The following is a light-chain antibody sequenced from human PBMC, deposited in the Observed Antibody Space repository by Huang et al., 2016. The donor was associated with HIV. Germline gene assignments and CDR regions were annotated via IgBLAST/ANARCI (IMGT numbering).Light chain of an antibody. Sequence: DIQMTQSPFSLSASVGDRVTITCRASENIRRYLNWYQQKPVKPPKLLIHSASTLQSGVPSRFSGSGSGTDFTLTITSLQPEDFATYYCQGSLSIPHTFGQGTNQEIK. CDR1: ENIRRY. CDR2: SAS. CDR3: QGSLSIPHT. J-gene: IGKJ2*01. V-gene: IGKV1-39*01.